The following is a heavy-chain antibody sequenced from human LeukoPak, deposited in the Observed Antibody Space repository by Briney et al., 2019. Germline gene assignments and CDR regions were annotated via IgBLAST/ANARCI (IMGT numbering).Heavy chain of an antibody. CDR2: IWYDGSNK. CDR3: AREVLGMAAIFDS. D-gene: IGHD6-13*01. V-gene: IGHV3-33*01. Sequence: PGRSLRLSCAASGFTFSTYGMHWVRQAPGKGLEWVALIWYDGSNKYYADSVKGRFTISRDNSKNTLYLQMDSLRAEDSAVYYCAREVLGMAAIFDSWGQGTLVTFSS. J-gene: IGHJ4*02. CDR1: GFTFSTYG.